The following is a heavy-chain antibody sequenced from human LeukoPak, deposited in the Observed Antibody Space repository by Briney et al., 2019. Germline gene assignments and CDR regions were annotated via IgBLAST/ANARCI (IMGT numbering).Heavy chain of an antibody. J-gene: IGHJ4*02. D-gene: IGHD2-15*01. CDR2: IHTSGST. Sequence: PSETLSLTCTVSGASISTYYWSWIRQPAGKGLEWIGRIHTSGSTNYNPSLKSRVTMSVDTSKSQFSLKLSSVTAADTAVYYCARVICSGGSCRFDYWGQGTLVTVSS. CDR3: ARVICSGGSCRFDY. V-gene: IGHV4-4*07. CDR1: GASISTYY.